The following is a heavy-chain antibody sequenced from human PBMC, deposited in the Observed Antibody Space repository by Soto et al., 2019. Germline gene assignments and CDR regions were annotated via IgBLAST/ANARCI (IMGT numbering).Heavy chain of an antibody. CDR1: GDTFSFYS. V-gene: IGHV1-69*02. Sequence: QVQLVQSGAEVKRPGSSVKVSCKASGDTFSFYSINWVRQAPGLGLEWMGRVNPILSLSNYAQRFQGRVTMTADKSTITASMVISSLRSEDTAIYYCATSYGSGYRAFDYWGQGAQVIVSS. D-gene: IGHD3-10*01. J-gene: IGHJ4*02. CDR2: VNPILSLS. CDR3: ATSYGSGYRAFDY.